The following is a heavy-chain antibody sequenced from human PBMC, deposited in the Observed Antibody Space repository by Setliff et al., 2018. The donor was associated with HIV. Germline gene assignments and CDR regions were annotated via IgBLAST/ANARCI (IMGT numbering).Heavy chain of an antibody. J-gene: IGHJ4*02. CDR1: YDTISTADYY. Sequence: SETLSLTCTASYDTISTADYYWSWIRQPPGKGLEWIGFVSYTGTTRYSPSLKSRITISIDTSKNQFSLQLSSVTAADKAVYYCARLSTTSRDFDSWGQGTLVTVSS. V-gene: IGHV4-30-4*01. CDR3: ARLSTTSRDFDS. D-gene: IGHD3-10*01. CDR2: VSYTGTT.